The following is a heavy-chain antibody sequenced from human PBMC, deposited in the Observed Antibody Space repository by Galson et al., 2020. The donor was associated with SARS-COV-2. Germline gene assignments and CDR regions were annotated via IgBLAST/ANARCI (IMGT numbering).Heavy chain of an antibody. D-gene: IGHD3-22*01. J-gene: IGHJ6*03. CDR3: AREVGYYDSSGSNYYMDV. CDR2: IIPIRGIA. Sequence: SVKVSCKASGGTFSSYAISWVRQAPGQGLEWMGGIIPIRGIANYAQKFQGRVTITADKSTSTDYMELSSLRSEDTAVYYCAREVGYYDSSGSNYYMDVWGKGTTVTVSS. V-gene: IGHV1-69*10. CDR1: GGTFSSYA.